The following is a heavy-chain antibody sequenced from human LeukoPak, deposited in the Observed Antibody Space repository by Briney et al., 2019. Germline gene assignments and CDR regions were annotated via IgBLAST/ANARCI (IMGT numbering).Heavy chain of an antibody. D-gene: IGHD3-9*01. V-gene: IGHV4-59*08. Sequence: SETLSLTCTVSGASISYYYWSWIRQSPGKGLEWIGNIYYSGSTNYNPSLKSRVTIPVDTSKNQFSLKLSSVTAADTAVYYCARQGYDILSRSPGFDHWGQGTLVTVSS. CDR2: IYYSGST. J-gene: IGHJ4*02. CDR3: ARQGYDILSRSPGFDH. CDR1: GASISYYY.